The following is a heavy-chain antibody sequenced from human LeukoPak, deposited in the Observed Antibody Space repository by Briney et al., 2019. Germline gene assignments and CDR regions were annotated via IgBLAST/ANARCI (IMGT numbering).Heavy chain of an antibody. D-gene: IGHD6-19*01. V-gene: IGHV1-18*01. J-gene: IGHJ3*02. Sequence: ASVTVSCKASGYTFTSYGISWVRQAPGQGLEWMGWISAYNGNTNYAQKLQGRVTMTTDTSTNTVYMELRSLRSDDAAVYYCARGKQWLRSDAFDIWGQGTMVTVSS. CDR3: ARGKQWLRSDAFDI. CDR2: ISAYNGNT. CDR1: GYTFTSYG.